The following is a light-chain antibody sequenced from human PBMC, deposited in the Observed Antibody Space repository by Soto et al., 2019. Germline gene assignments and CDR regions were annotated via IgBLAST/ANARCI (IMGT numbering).Light chain of an antibody. Sequence: EIVMTQSPATLSVSPGERATLSCRASQSVSSNLAWYQQKPGQAPRLLIYGASTRATGIPARFSGSGSGTEFTLTISSLLSADFAVYYCQQYNNWPLYTFGQGTKLEIK. V-gene: IGKV3-15*01. CDR1: QSVSSN. CDR2: GAS. J-gene: IGKJ2*01. CDR3: QQYNNWPLYT.